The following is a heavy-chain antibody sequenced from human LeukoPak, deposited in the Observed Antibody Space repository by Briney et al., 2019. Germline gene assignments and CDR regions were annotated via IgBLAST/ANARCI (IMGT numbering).Heavy chain of an antibody. J-gene: IGHJ3*02. CDR3: ARLTGSYYSAFDI. D-gene: IGHD1-26*01. CDR2: IYPGDSDT. V-gene: IGHV5-51*01. CDR1: GYSFPNYW. Sequence: GESLQISCKVSGYSFPNYWIGWVRQMPGKGLEWMNIIYPGDSDTRYSPPFQGQVTISADKSNNTAYLQWSSLKASDTAMYYCARLTGSYYSAFDIWGQGTMVTVSS.